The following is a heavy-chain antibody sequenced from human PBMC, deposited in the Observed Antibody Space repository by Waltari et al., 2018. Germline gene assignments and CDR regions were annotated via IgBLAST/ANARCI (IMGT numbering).Heavy chain of an antibody. CDR2: IYYSGTT. CDR1: GASVYGYY. J-gene: IGHJ3*02. Sequence: QVQLQESGPGLVKPTETLSLTCTVSGASVYGYYWSWIRQAPGKGLEWLGFIYYSGTTNYNPSLTSRVTISVDTSKNQFSLKLSSVTAADTAVYYCAREAMTTVTTFAFDIWGQGTMVTVSS. D-gene: IGHD4-17*01. CDR3: AREAMTTVTTFAFDI. V-gene: IGHV4-59*02.